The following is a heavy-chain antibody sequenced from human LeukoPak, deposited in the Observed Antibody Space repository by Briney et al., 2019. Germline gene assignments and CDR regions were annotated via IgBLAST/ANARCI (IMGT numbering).Heavy chain of an antibody. Sequence: RPGGSLRLSCAASGFTFSSYAMSWVRQAPGKGLEWVSAISGSGGSTYYADSVKGRFTISRDNSKNTLYLQMNSLRAEDTAVYYCATSYVWGVQGYFDYWGQGALVTVSS. D-gene: IGHD3-16*01. J-gene: IGHJ4*02. CDR3: ATSYVWGVQGYFDY. V-gene: IGHV3-23*01. CDR2: ISGSGGST. CDR1: GFTFSSYA.